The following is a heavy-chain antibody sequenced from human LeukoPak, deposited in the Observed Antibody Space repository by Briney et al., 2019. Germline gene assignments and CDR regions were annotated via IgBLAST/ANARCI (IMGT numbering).Heavy chain of an antibody. Sequence: ASVTVSCMASGYTFTGYYMHWVRQAPGQGLEWMGWINPNSGGTNYAQKFQGRVTMTRDTSISTAYMELSRLRSDDTAVYYCARAGRRIQLWLKLSSDFDYWGQGTLVTVSS. CDR1: GYTFTGYY. D-gene: IGHD5-18*01. V-gene: IGHV1-2*02. CDR2: INPNSGGT. CDR3: ARAGRRIQLWLKLSSDFDY. J-gene: IGHJ4*02.